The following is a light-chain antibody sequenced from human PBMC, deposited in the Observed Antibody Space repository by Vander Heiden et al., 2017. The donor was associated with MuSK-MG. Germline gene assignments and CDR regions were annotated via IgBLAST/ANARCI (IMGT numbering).Light chain of an antibody. CDR3: QSDDSSLTDVL. CDR2: GNN. CDR1: SSNSGAGYD. J-gene: IGLJ3*02. V-gene: IGLV1-40*01. Sequence: QSVLTQPPSVSGPPVQRVTIPCTGSSSNSGAGYDVRCYQQPPGTAPNLLIYGNNKRSSGVPDRFSGSKSGTAASLAITGLQAEDEADYYCQSDDSSLTDVLFGGGTKLTVL.